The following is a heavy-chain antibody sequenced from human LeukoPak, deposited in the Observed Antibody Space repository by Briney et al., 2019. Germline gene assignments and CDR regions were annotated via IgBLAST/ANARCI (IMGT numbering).Heavy chain of an antibody. CDR3: ARDQAKGYCSSTSCYPSLGFDY. CDR2: IYTSGST. V-gene: IGHV4-4*07. D-gene: IGHD2-2*01. J-gene: IGHJ4*02. Sequence: SETLSLTCTVSGGSISSYYWSWIRQPAGKGLEWIGRIYTSGSTNYNPSPKSRVTMSVDTSKNQFSLKLSSVTAADTAVYYCARDQAKGYCSSTSCYPSLGFDYWGQGTLVTVSS. CDR1: GGSISSYY.